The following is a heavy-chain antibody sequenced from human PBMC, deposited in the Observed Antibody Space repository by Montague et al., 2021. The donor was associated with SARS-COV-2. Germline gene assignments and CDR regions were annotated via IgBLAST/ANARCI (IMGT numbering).Heavy chain of an antibody. CDR1: GDSVSSNSAT. J-gene: IGHJ4*02. Sequence: CAISGDSVSSNSATWHWIRQSPSRGLEWLGRTYYRSRWSNDYAVSVRSRIIINPDTSTNQFSLQLSPVTPEDTAVYFCARERWAMGVSFDYWGQGTLVTVSS. V-gene: IGHV6-1*01. CDR3: ARERWAMGVSFDY. D-gene: IGHD3-10*01. CDR2: TYYRSRWSN.